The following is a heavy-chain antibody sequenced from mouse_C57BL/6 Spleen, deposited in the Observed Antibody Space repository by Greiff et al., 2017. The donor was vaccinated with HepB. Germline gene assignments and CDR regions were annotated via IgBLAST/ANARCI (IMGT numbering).Heavy chain of an antibody. D-gene: IGHD3-1*01. CDR3: AHRAYFYFDY. Sequence: EVQLQQSGPVLVKPGASVKMSCKASGYTFTDYYMNWVKQSHGKSLEWIGVINPYNGGTSYNQKFKGKATLTVDKSSSTAYMELNSLTSEDSAVYYCAHRAYFYFDYWGQGTTLTVSS. J-gene: IGHJ2*01. CDR2: INPYNGGT. V-gene: IGHV1-19*01. CDR1: GYTFTDYY.